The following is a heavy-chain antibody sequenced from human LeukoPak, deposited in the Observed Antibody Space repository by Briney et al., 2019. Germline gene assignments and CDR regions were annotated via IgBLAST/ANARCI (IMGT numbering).Heavy chain of an antibody. J-gene: IGHJ4*02. D-gene: IGHD3-9*01. V-gene: IGHV1-18*01. Sequence: GAAVNVSCKPSRCTFTSYGIRWLRQPPAQGVDGMGWSSAYNGNTNDAQKLQGRVTMTTDTSTSTAYMELRSLRSDDTGVYYCARDRPLHYDILTGYYSNDYWGQGTLVTVSS. CDR2: SSAYNGNT. CDR1: RCTFTSYG. CDR3: ARDRPLHYDILTGYYSNDY.